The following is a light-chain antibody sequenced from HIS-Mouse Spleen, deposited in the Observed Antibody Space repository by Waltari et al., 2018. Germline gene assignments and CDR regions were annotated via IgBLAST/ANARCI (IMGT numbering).Light chain of an antibody. Sequence: SYELTQPPSVSVSPGQTASITCSGDKLGDKYACWYQQKPGQPPVLVIYQDSKRPPGIPERFSGSNSGNTATLTISGTQAMDEADYYCQAWDSSTEVVFGGGTKLTVL. CDR2: QDS. J-gene: IGLJ2*01. CDR3: QAWDSSTEVV. V-gene: IGLV3-1*01. CDR1: KLGDKY.